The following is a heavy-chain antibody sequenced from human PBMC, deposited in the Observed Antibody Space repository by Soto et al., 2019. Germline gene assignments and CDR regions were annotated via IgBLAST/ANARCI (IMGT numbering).Heavy chain of an antibody. Sequence: AGSLRLSCLASGFTFNNYCMTWVRQAPGKGLEWVAVISYDGSNKYYADSVKGRFTISRDNSKNTLYLQMNSLRAEDTAVYYCARDKLFGVDTAMGFGWYFDLWGRGTLVTVSS. CDR1: GFTFNNYC. J-gene: IGHJ2*01. CDR2: ISYDGSNK. D-gene: IGHD5-18*01. CDR3: ARDKLFGVDTAMGFGWYFDL. V-gene: IGHV3-30-3*01.